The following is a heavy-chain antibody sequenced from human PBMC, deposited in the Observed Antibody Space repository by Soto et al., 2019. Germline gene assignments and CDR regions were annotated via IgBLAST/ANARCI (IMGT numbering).Heavy chain of an antibody. V-gene: IGHV3-74*01. CDR1: GFTFRTYW. CDR2: IKSDGSGT. J-gene: IGHJ4*02. CDR3: VRGDGDYHDGNGYLGRH. D-gene: IGHD3-22*01. Sequence: EVQLVESGGGLVQLGGSLRLSCEASGFTFRTYWMHWVRQAPGKGLVWVSRIKSDGSGTYYADSVEGRFTISRDNAQNKLYLLMNSLRAEDTAVYYCVRGDGDYHDGNGYLGRHWGQGTLVTVSS.